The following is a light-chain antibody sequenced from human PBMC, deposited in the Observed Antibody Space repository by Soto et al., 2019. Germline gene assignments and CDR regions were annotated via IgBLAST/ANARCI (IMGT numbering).Light chain of an antibody. CDR3: QQDNNGPPLT. CDR2: GAS. J-gene: IGKJ4*01. CDR1: QSVSSN. Sequence: EVVMTQSPASLSVSPGERATLSCRASQSVSSNLAWYQQKPGQDPTLLIYGASTRATGIPARCSGSGSGTEITLSISSLQAEDGGVYDCQQDNNGPPLTFGGGTKVEIK. V-gene: IGKV3-15*01.